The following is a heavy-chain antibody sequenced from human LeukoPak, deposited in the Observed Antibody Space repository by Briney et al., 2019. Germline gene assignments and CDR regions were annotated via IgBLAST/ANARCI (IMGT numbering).Heavy chain of an antibody. D-gene: IGHD1-26*01. CDR3: ATQARIVGATGYFDY. Sequence: SETLSLTCTVSGGSIRTYYWSWIRQPPGKGLEWIGFIFYSGSTNYNPSLKSRVTISLDTSKNQFSLKLSSVTAADTAVYYCATQARIVGATGYFDYWGQGTLVTVSS. V-gene: IGHV4-59*08. J-gene: IGHJ4*02. CDR1: GGSIRTYY. CDR2: IFYSGST.